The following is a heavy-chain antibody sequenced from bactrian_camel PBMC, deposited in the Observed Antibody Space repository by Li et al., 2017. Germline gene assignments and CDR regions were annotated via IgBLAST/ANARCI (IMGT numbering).Heavy chain of an antibody. J-gene: IGHJ4*01. V-gene: IGHV3S53*01. CDR1: GNIDDSIV. D-gene: IGHD6*01. CDR2: IAHDGAT. CDR3: ASGPAECTQVSGTRY. Sequence: HVQLVESGGGSVEAGGSLTLSCTASGNIDDSIVMAWFRQSPGKKREGVATIAHDGATRYADSVEGRFAISQDSANNALYLEMNSLKPEDTAMYYCASGPAECTQVSGTRYWGQGTQVTVS.